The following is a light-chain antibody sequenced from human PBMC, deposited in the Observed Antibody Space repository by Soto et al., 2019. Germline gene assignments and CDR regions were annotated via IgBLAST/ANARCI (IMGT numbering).Light chain of an antibody. CDR2: GNN. CDR1: SSNIGSNL. CDR3: AAWDDSLNSVV. J-gene: IGLJ2*01. V-gene: IGLV1-44*01. Sequence: QSAVTQPPSASGTPGQEVTISCSGSSSNIGSNLVNWYQQLPGTAPKLLIFGNNQRPSGVPDRLSGSKSGTSASLAISGLQSEDEADYYCAAWDDSLNSVVFGGGTKLTVL.